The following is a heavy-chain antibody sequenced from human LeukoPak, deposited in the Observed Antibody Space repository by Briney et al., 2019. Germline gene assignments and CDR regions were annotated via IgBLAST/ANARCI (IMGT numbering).Heavy chain of an antibody. CDR3: ARAVDTAMAGSWFDP. Sequence: SETLSLTCTVSGGSISSYYWSWIRQPPGKGLEWIGYIYYSGSTNYNPSLKSRVTISVDTSKNQFSLKLSSVTAADTAVYYCARAVDTAMAGSWFDPWGQGTLVTVSS. V-gene: IGHV4-59*01. CDR1: GGSISSYY. J-gene: IGHJ5*02. D-gene: IGHD5-18*01. CDR2: IYYSGST.